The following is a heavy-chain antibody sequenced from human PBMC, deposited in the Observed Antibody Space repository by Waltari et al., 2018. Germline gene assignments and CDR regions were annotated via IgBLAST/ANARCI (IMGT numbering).Heavy chain of an antibody. J-gene: IGHJ5*02. Sequence: EGKLVESGGGLVQPGGSLRLSCSASGFTFSSKSMHWFSQAPGKGLLWVSRISSDGSSTTYADSVRGRFTISRDNAKNTLYLQMNTLRADDTAVYYCVRPGPGSSNSQFDAWGQGTLVTVSS. V-gene: IGHV3-74*01. CDR2: ISSDGSST. CDR1: GFTFSSKS. CDR3: VRPGPGSSNSQFDA.